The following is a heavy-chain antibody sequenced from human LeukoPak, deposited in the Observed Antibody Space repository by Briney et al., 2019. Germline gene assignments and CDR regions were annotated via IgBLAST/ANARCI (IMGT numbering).Heavy chain of an antibody. CDR1: GGTFSSYA. CDR3: ARSHDYGENGIY. Sequence: ASVKVSCKASGGTFSSYAISWVRQAPGQGLEWMGGIIPIFGTANYAQKFQGRVTITADESTSTAYMELSSLRSEDTAVYYCARSHDYGENGIYWGQGTLVTVSS. J-gene: IGHJ4*02. D-gene: IGHD4-17*01. CDR2: IIPIFGTA. V-gene: IGHV1-69*13.